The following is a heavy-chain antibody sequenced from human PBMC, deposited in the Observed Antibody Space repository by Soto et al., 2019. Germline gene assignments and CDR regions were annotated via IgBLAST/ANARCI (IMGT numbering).Heavy chain of an antibody. CDR1: GITISNYP. V-gene: IGHV3-23*04. CDR3: VKDDGGYPSTAPH. CDR2: ISGSGDTT. Sequence: EVRLVESGGGLVQPEGSLRLSCAASGITISNYPMSWVRQAPGKGLDWVSGISGSGDTTYYADSAKGRFTISKDISKNSLFLQQDSLRVEDSALYFCVKDDGGYPSTAPHWGQGTLVTVSP. D-gene: IGHD4-17*01. J-gene: IGHJ4*02.